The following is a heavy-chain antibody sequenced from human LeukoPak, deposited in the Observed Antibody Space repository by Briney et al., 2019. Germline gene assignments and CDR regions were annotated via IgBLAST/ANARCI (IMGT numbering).Heavy chain of an antibody. D-gene: IGHD1-26*01. CDR2: ISSSSSTI. J-gene: IGHJ4*02. CDR3: ARAQRGSYVPLRAVAPTTYFDY. CDR1: GFTFSSYS. Sequence: GGSLRLSCTASGFTFSSYSMNWVRQAPGKGLEWVSYISSSSSTIYYADSVKGRFTISRDNAKNSLYLQMNSLRAADTAVYYCARAQRGSYVPLRAVAPTTYFDYWGQGTLVTVSS. V-gene: IGHV3-48*01.